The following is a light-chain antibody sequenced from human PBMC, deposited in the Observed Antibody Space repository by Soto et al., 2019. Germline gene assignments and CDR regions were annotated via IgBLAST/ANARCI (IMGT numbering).Light chain of an antibody. Sequence: EIVLTQSPGTLSLSPGERATLSCRASQRVSSNYLAWYQQEPGQAPRLLTYGASSRATGIPDRFSGSGAGTDFTLTISRLEPEDSAVYYCQQYGTSPLTFGGGTKVEIK. J-gene: IGKJ4*01. CDR1: QRVSSNY. V-gene: IGKV3-20*01. CDR3: QQYGTSPLT. CDR2: GAS.